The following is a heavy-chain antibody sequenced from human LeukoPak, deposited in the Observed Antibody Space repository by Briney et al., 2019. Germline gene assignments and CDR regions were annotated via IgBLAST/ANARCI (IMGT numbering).Heavy chain of an antibody. CDR2: ISGDGAST. J-gene: IGHJ3*01. Sequence: GGFLRLSCAASGFTFAIHAMTWVRQAPGKGLEWVSGISGDGASTHYAESVKGQFTISRDNSQNTLFLQMNSLRVEDTAIYYCAKDSYVSGRPLHTFDVWGQGTMVTVSS. CDR1: GFTFAIHA. CDR3: AKDSYVSGRPLHTFDV. V-gene: IGHV3-23*01. D-gene: IGHD3-10*01.